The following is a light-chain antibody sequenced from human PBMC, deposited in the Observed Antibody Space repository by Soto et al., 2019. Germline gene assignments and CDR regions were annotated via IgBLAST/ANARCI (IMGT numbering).Light chain of an antibody. CDR2: GAS. V-gene: IGKV3-20*01. Sequence: EIGLTQSPGTLSLSPGERATLSCRASQTVAGNYLAWYQQKPGQAPRLLIYGASNRATGIPERFSGSGSGTDFTLTISRLEPEDFGVYYCQQCGPSLKYSFGQGTTLEIK. CDR1: QTVAGNY. CDR3: QQCGPSLKYS. J-gene: IGKJ2*01.